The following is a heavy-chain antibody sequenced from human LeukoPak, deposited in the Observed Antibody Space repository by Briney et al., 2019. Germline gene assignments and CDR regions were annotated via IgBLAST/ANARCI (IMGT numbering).Heavy chain of an antibody. CDR2: IYYSGST. V-gene: IGHV4-59*01. CDR3: ARRITMVRGVTSHFDY. Sequence: SETLSLTCTVSGASISSYYWSWIRQPPGKGLEWIGYIYYSGSTNYNPSLKSRVTISVDTSKNQFSLKLSSVTAADTAVYYCARRITMVRGVTSHFDYWGQGTLVTVSS. J-gene: IGHJ4*02. D-gene: IGHD3-10*01. CDR1: GASISSYY.